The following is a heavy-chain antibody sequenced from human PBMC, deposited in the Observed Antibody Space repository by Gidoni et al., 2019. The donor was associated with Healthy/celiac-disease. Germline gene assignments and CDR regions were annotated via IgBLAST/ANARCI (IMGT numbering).Heavy chain of an antibody. J-gene: IGHJ6*02. CDR2: IYSGGST. V-gene: IGHV3-53*02. CDR1: GFTVSSNY. Sequence: EVQLVETGGGLIQPGGSLRPSCAASGFTVSSNYMSWVRQAPGKGLEWVSVIYSGGSTYYADSVKGRFTISRDNSKNTLYLQMNSLRAEDTAVYYCARERYGVGYYYYGMDVWGQGTTVTVSS. CDR3: ARERYGVGYYYYGMDV. D-gene: IGHD4-17*01.